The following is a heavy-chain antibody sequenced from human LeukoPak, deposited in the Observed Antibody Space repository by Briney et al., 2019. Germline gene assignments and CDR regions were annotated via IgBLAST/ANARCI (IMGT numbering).Heavy chain of an antibody. V-gene: IGHV4-39*07. CDR2: IHYSGTT. CDR3: AYSNYDVLTGYPPVGY. Sequence: SETLSLTCTVSGGSISSSSYYWGWIRQPPGKGLEWIGSIHYSGTTYYNPSLKSRVTMSVDTSKNQFSLRLSSVTAADTAVYYCAYSNYDVLTGYPPVGYCGQGTLVTVSS. D-gene: IGHD3-9*01. CDR1: GGSISSSSYY. J-gene: IGHJ4*02.